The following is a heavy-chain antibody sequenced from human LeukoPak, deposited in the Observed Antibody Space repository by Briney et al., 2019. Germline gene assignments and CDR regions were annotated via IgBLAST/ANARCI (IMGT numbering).Heavy chain of an antibody. V-gene: IGHV3-23*01. D-gene: IGHD3-16*01. Sequence: GGSLRLSCAASGFTFSSYAMSWVRQAPGKGLEWVSAISGSGGSTYYADSVKGRFTISRDNSKNTLYLQMNSLRAEDTAVYYCAEDAGCIVTPYYEDYWGQGTLVTVSS. CDR1: GFTFSSYA. CDR3: AEDAGCIVTPYYEDY. CDR2: ISGSGGST. J-gene: IGHJ4*02.